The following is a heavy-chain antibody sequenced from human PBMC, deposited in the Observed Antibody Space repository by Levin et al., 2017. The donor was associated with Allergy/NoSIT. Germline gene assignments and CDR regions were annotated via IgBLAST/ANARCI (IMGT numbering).Heavy chain of an antibody. CDR3: ARDFFRDYYGSGARPANFDY. D-gene: IGHD3-10*01. V-gene: IGHV3-21*01. Sequence: PGESLKISCAASGFTFSSYSMNWVRQAPGKGLEWVSSISSSSSYIYYADSVKGRFTISRDNAKNSLYLQMNSLRAEDTAVYYCARDFFRDYYGSGARPANFDYWGQGTLVTVSS. CDR2: ISSSSSYI. J-gene: IGHJ4*02. CDR1: GFTFSSYS.